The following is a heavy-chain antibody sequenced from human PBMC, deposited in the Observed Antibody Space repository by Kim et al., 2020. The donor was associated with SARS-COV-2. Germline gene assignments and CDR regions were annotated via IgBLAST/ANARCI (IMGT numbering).Heavy chain of an antibody. CDR2: INPSGGST. Sequence: ASVKVSCKASGYTFTSYYMHWVRQAPGQGLEWMGIINPSGGSTSYAQKCQGRVTSISDTSTSNAYMALKRMRSEDTAVYYCARDHILLPSYDRSGYYLDA. D-gene: IGHD3-22*01. CDR3: ARDHILLPSYDRSGYYLDA. CDR1: GYTFTSYY. J-gene: IGHJ3*01. V-gene: IGHV1-46*01.